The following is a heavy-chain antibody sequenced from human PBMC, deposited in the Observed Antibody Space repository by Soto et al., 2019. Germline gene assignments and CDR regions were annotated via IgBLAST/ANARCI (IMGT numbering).Heavy chain of an antibody. Sequence: AASVKVSCKASGGTFSSYAISWVRQAPGQGLEWMGGIIPIFGTANYAQKFQGRVTITADKSTSTAYMELSSLRSEDTAVYYCAREIPRATHFDYWGQGTLVTVSS. CDR3: AREIPRATHFDY. V-gene: IGHV1-69*06. CDR1: GGTFSSYA. CDR2: IIPIFGTA. J-gene: IGHJ4*02.